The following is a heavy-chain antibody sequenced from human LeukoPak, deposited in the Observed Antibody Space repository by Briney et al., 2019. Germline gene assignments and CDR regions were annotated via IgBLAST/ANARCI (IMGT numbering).Heavy chain of an antibody. J-gene: IGHJ6*03. CDR2: INPNSGGT. Sequence: ASVKVSCKASGYTFTGYYMHWVRQAPGQGLEWMGWINPNSGGTNYAQKFQGRVTMTRDTSISTAYMELSRLRSDDTAVYYCVRDYYDSSGYGLEGYYMDVWGKGTTVTVSS. D-gene: IGHD3-22*01. CDR1: GYTFTGYY. CDR3: VRDYYDSSGYGLEGYYMDV. V-gene: IGHV1-2*02.